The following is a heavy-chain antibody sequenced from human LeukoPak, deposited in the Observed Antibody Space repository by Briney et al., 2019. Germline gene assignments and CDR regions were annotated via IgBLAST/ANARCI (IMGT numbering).Heavy chain of an antibody. V-gene: IGHV3-74*01. J-gene: IGHJ4*02. CDR2: IRCDETTA. D-gene: IGHD1-26*01. CDR1: GFSITNNW. Sequence: GGSLRLSCVVSGFSITNNWMYWVRQAPGRGLVWVSRIRCDETTAAYADSVKGRFTMSRDNAKNTVYLQMNSLRVEDTAVFYCATVFKGSSLQDYWGRGTLVTVSS. CDR3: ATVFKGSSLQDY.